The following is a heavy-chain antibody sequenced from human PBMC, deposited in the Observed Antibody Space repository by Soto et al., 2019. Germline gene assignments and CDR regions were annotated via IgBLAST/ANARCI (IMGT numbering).Heavy chain of an antibody. CDR3: VRDLHEPLPADVLRVTK. D-gene: IGHD3-3*01. J-gene: IGHJ4*02. CDR2: ISADGSGT. CDR1: GFTFRSYE. Sequence: EVQLVESGGGLVQPGGSLTLSCAASGFTFRSYEMHWVRQPPGKGLQWISYISADGSGTYYADSVRGRFTISRDNARNSLSLQMTSLRADNTAIYYCVRDLHEPLPADVLRVTKWRQGTQVTVSS. V-gene: IGHV3-48*03.